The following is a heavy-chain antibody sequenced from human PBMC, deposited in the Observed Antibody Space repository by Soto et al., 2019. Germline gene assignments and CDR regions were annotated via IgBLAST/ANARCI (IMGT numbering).Heavy chain of an antibody. CDR3: AKDGKLGDGYSYYFDY. CDR2: ISWDGGST. CDR1: GFTFDDYT. V-gene: IGHV3-43*01. J-gene: IGHJ4*02. Sequence: GGSLRLSCAASGFTFDDYTMHWVRQAPGKGLEWVSLISWDGGSTYYADSVKGRSTISRDNSKNSLYLQMNSLRTEDTALYYCAKDGKLGDGYSYYFDYWGQGTLVTVSS. D-gene: IGHD2-15*01.